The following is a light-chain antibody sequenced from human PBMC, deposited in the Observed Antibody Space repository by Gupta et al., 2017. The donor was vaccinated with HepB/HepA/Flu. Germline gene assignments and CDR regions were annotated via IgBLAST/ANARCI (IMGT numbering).Light chain of an antibody. CDR1: QNINNW. Sequence: DIQMTQSPSTLSASVGDRVTITCRASQNINNWLAWYQQKPGKAPKLLIYKAPSLESGVPSRFSGSGSGTEFTLTISSLQPDDFATYYCHQHDIYPLTFGGGTKVEIK. CDR2: KAP. CDR3: HQHDIYPLT. J-gene: IGKJ4*01. V-gene: IGKV1-5*03.